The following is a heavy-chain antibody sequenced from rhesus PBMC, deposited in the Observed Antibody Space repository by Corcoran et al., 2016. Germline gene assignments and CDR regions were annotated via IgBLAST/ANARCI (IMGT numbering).Heavy chain of an antibody. D-gene: IGHD3-28*01. CDR1: GFTFSSYG. Sequence: GGGLVQPGGSLKLSCAASGFTFSSYGMSWVRQAPGKGLEGVSAINSGGGSTYYADSVKGRFTISRENSKNTLSLQMNILRAEYTAVYYCAKAALYYYCSGYYIDYWGQGVLVTVSS. J-gene: IGHJ4*01. V-gene: IGHV3S5*01. CDR3: AKAALYYYCSGYYIDY. CDR2: INSGGGST.